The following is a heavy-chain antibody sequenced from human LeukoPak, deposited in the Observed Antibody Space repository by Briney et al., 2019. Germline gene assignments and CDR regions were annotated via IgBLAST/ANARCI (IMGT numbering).Heavy chain of an antibody. CDR2: IIPIFGTA. D-gene: IGHD3-3*01. CDR3: ARGGWNDFWSGYYFDY. CDR1: GGTFSIYA. V-gene: IGHV1-69*01. Sequence: SVNVSFKASGGTFSIYAISWVRQAPGQGLEWMGGIIPIFGTANYAQKFQGRVTITADESTSTAYMELSSLRSEDTAVYYCARGGWNDFWSGYYFDYWGQGTLVTVSS. J-gene: IGHJ4*02.